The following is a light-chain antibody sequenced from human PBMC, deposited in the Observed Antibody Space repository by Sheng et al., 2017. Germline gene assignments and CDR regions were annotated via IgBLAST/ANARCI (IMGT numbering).Light chain of an antibody. Sequence: EIVLTQSPGTLSLSPGDRATLSCRASQSVSSSQLAWYQQKPGQAPRLLIYGASTRATGIPDRFSGSGSGTDFTLSISRLEPEDFAVYYCQHYGGSPRWKFGQGTKVEI. CDR2: GAS. V-gene: IGKV3-20*01. CDR1: QSVSSSQ. J-gene: IGKJ1*01. CDR3: QHYGGSPRWK.